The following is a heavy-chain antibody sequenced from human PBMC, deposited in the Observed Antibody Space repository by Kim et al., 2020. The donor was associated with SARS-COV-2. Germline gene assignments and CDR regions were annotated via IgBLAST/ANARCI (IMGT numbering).Heavy chain of an antibody. Sequence: YNPYLKSRVTISVDTSKNQFSLKLSSVTAADTAVYYCARTALGAKDAFDIWGQGTMVTVSS. D-gene: IGHD1-26*01. V-gene: IGHV4-4*09. J-gene: IGHJ3*02. CDR3: ARTALGAKDAFDI.